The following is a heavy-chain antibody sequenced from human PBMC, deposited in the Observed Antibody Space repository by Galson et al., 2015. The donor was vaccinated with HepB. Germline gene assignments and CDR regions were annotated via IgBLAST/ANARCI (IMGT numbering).Heavy chain of an antibody. V-gene: IGHV3-23*01. CDR2: IDNDVVTA. CDR3: AKARGMILESWFFDY. Sequence: SLRLSCAASGFSFSIYAMNWVRQAPGKGLEWVSTIDNDVVTAFYAASVKGRFTISRDNSKNTVYLQMNNLRGEDTAVYYCAKARGMILESWFFDYWGQGAPVTVSS. J-gene: IGHJ4*02. CDR1: GFSFSIYA. D-gene: IGHD3-16*01.